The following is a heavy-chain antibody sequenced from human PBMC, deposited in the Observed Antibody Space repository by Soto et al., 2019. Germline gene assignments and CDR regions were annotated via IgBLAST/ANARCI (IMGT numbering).Heavy chain of an antibody. Sequence: VQLVESGGGLIQPGGSLRLSCAVSGFTVSNNYMSWVRQAPGKGLEGVSVIYSGGYTAYGDSVKGRFTISRDNSKTPLYLQMNSLGADQTVLFYWAPRPGGGGYWGQGTLVTVSS. V-gene: IGHV3-53*01. J-gene: IGHJ4*02. CDR1: GFTVSNNY. D-gene: IGHD3-10*01. CDR2: IYSGGYT. CDR3: APRPGGGGY.